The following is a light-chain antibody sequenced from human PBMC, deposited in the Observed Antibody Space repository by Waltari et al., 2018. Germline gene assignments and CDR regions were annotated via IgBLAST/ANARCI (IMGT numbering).Light chain of an antibody. CDR1: SSDVGGYNY. CDR2: EVT. J-gene: IGLJ1*01. Sequence: QSALTQPPSASGSPGQSVTISCTGTSSDVGGYNYVPWFQQHPGKAPKLMVYEVTKRPSGVPDRFSGSKSGNTASLTVSGLQTDDEADYYCSSYAGSYTYVFGTGTKVTVL. CDR3: SSYAGSYTYV. V-gene: IGLV2-8*01.